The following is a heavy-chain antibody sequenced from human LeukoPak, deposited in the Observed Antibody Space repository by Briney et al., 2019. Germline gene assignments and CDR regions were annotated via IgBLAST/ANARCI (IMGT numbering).Heavy chain of an antibody. V-gene: IGHV3-30*02. CDR2: IRYDGSKK. J-gene: IGHJ4*02. CDR3: AKAPVTSCRGAYCYPFDS. Sequence: GGSLRLSCVASGFPFSSYGMHWVRQAPGKGLEWVAFIRYDGSKKYYADSVRGRFTISRDNSKNTLYLQMNSLRAEDAAVYFCAKAPVTSCRGAYCYPFDSWGQGTLVTVSS. CDR1: GFPFSSYG. D-gene: IGHD2-21*01.